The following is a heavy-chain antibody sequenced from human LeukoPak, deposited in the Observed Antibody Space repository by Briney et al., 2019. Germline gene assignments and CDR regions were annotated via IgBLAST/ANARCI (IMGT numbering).Heavy chain of an antibody. J-gene: IGHJ3*02. CDR2: IYTNSGNT. CDR1: GGSISSGSYY. D-gene: IGHD3-10*01. CDR3: ARGRYYDSGSYLASDVFDI. Sequence: SQTLSLTCTVSGGSISSGSYYWSWIRQPAGKGLEWIGRIYTNSGNTNYNPSLKSRVTISVDTSKNQFSLKLSSVTAADTAVYYCARGRYYDSGSYLASDVFDIWGQGTMVTVSS. V-gene: IGHV4-61*02.